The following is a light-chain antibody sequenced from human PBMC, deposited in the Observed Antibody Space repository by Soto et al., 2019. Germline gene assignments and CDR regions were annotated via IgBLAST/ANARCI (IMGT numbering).Light chain of an antibody. Sequence: DIVLTQSPLSLPVTPGEPASISCRSSQSLLHSNGYNYWEWHQQKPGQPPQLMIYLGTRRAAGAHGRCSGRGSGTDFTLKISREDAEDVVLYYCMQGTYPPETFGQGTKVDIK. CDR3: MQGTYPPET. V-gene: IGKV2-28*01. CDR1: QSLLHSNGYNY. CDR2: LGT. J-gene: IGKJ1*01.